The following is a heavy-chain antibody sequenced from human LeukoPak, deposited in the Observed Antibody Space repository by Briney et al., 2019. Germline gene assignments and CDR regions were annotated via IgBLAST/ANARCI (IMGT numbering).Heavy chain of an antibody. D-gene: IGHD3-9*01. CDR2: VSDSGGST. J-gene: IGHJ4*02. V-gene: IGHV3-23*01. CDR1: GFTFSISA. Sequence: GGSLRLSCAASGFTFSISAMSWVRQAPGKGLEWVSGVSDSGGSTFYADSVKGRFTITRDNSKNILYLQMNSLRADDTAVYYCAKVSESNYDILTGYYTPYYFDYWGQGTLVTVSS. CDR3: AKVSESNYDILTGYYTPYYFDY.